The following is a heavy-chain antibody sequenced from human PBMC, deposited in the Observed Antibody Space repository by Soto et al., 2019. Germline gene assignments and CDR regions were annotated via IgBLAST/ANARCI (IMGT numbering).Heavy chain of an antibody. CDR1: GFTFSKHW. J-gene: IGHJ6*02. D-gene: IGHD3-22*01. CDR2: VNSDGSGT. CDR3: ARDRVYYDSSGYYQDYGMDV. Sequence: LRLSCAASGFTFSKHWMHWVRQAPGKGLVWVSRVNSDGSGTTYADSVKGRFTISRDNAKNTLYLQMNSLRAEDTALYYCARDRVYYDSSGYYQDYGMDVWGQGTTVTVSS. V-gene: IGHV3-74*01.